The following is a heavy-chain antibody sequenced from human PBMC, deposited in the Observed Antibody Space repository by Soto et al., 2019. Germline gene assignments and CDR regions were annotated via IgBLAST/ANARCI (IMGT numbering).Heavy chain of an antibody. CDR3: AKGGEGITAYDAFDI. J-gene: IGHJ3*02. V-gene: IGHV3-30*18. Sequence: QEHLVESGGGVVQPGRSLRLSCAASGVTFSSYGMHWVLQAPGKGLEWVAVISYDRSNKNYADSVKGRFTISRDNSKNTLSMQVNSLTAEDTAVYYCAKGGEGITAYDAFDIGGQGTMVTVSS. D-gene: IGHD3-10*01. CDR1: GVTFSSYG. CDR2: ISYDRSNK.